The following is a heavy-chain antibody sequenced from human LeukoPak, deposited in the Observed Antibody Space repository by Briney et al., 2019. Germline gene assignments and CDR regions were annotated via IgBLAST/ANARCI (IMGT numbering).Heavy chain of an antibody. CDR1: GFTFNTYA. J-gene: IGHJ6*04. CDR2: ISGRDGGT. CDR3: AELGITMIGGV. Sequence: PGGSLRLSCAASGFTFNTYAMSWVRQAPGKGLEWVSGISGRDGGTYYADSVKGRFTISRDNAKNSLYLQMNSLRAEDTAVYYCAELGITMIGGVWGKGTTVTISS. V-gene: IGHV3-23*01. D-gene: IGHD3-10*02.